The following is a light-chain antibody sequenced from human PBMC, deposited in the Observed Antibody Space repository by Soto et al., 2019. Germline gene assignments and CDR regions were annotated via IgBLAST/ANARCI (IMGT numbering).Light chain of an antibody. J-gene: IGKJ1*01. V-gene: IGKV1-8*01. CDR1: QGISSY. Sequence: AIRMTQSPSSLSASTGDRVPITCRASQGISSYLSWYQQKPGKAPKLLIYAASTLQSGVPSRFGVSGCGSDFTFSISCLQSEAFATYYCQQYYSYPRTFGQGTQVEIK. CDR2: AAS. CDR3: QQYYSYPRT.